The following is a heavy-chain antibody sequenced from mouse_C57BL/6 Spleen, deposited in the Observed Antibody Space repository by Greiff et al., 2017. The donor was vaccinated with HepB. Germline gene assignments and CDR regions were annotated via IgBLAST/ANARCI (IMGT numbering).Heavy chain of an antibody. Sequence: EVHLVESGGGLVKPGGSLKLSCAASGFTFSDYGMHWVRQAPEKGLEWVAYISSGSSTIYYADTVKGRFTISRDNAKNTLFLQMTSLRSEDTAMYYWAMPLLVRRRDAMDYWGQGTSVTVSS. CDR1: GFTFSDYG. J-gene: IGHJ4*01. V-gene: IGHV5-17*01. D-gene: IGHD2-1*01. CDR3: AMPLLVRRRDAMDY. CDR2: ISSGSSTI.